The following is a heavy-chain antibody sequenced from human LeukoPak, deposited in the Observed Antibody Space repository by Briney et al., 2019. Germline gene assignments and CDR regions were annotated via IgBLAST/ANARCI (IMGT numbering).Heavy chain of an antibody. D-gene: IGHD6-19*01. V-gene: IGHV3-30*04. CDR2: VSYDATKT. CDR3: ARDSHATGWGHFDY. J-gene: IGHJ4*02. Sequence: GGSLRLSCTASGFTFTNYAINWVPQGPGKGLEGVALVSYDATKTFYADSVKGRFTISRDNSKNTVYLQMDGLRVDDTAVYYCARDSHATGWGHFDYWGLGTLVTVPS. CDR1: GFTFTNYA.